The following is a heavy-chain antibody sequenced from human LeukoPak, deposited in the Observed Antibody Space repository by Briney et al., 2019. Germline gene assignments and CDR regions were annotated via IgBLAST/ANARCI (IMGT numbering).Heavy chain of an antibody. D-gene: IGHD6-19*01. CDR2: ISGSGGST. J-gene: IGHJ4*02. CDR1: GFTFRFYA. CDR3: AKASYSSGWYLIDY. V-gene: IGHV3-23*01. Sequence: GGSLKLSCVASGFTFRFYAMSWVRQAPGKGLEWVSAISGSGGSTYYADSVKGRFTISRDNSKNTLYLQMNSLRAEDTAVYYCAKASYSSGWYLIDYWGQGTLVTVSS.